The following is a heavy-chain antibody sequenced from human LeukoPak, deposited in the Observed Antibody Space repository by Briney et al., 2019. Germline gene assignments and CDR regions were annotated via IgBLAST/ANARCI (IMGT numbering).Heavy chain of an antibody. J-gene: IGHJ3*01. CDR3: STTRGGLSNDAFDV. D-gene: IGHD1-26*01. V-gene: IGHV4-4*07. CDR1: GGSISSYY. Sequence: SETLSLTCTVSGGSISSYYWSWIRQPAGKGLGWIGRIYTSGSTNYNPSLKSRVTMSVDTSKNQFSLKLNSVTAADTAMYYCSTTRGGLSNDAFDVWGQGTMVTVSS. CDR2: IYTSGST.